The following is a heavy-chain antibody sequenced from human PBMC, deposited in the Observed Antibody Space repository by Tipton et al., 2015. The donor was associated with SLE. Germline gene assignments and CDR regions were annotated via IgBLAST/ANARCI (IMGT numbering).Heavy chain of an antibody. D-gene: IGHD1-26*01. CDR1: GGSISSYY. CDR2: IYYSGST. V-gene: IGHV4-59*07. J-gene: IGHJ5*02. Sequence: TLSLTCTVSGGSISSYYWSWIRQPPGKGLEWIGYIYYSGSTNYNPSLKSRVTISVDTSKNQFSLKLRSVTAADTAVYYCARHIDCINHGCYSPWFDPWGQGTLVTVSS. CDR3: ARHIDCINHGCYSPWFDP.